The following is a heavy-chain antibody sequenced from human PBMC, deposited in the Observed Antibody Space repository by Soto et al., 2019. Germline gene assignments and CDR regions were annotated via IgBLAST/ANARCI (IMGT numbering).Heavy chain of an antibody. V-gene: IGHV1-69*01. D-gene: IGHD6-13*01. J-gene: IGHJ4*02. CDR1: EGTFNSYA. CDR3: ASGASRWYPYFFDS. CDR2: IIPYYNTR. Sequence: QAQVVQSGAEVRKPASSVKLSCKASEGTFNSYAIAWVRQAPGQGLEWLGVIIPYYNTRNYAQKFQDRVTIPADDSTNTVYMELSSLRSDDTAVYFCASGASRWYPYFFDSWAQGTLVTVSS.